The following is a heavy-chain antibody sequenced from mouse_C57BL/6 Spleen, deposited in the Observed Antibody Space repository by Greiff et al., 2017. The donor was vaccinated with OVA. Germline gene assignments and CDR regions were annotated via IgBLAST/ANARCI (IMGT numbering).Heavy chain of an antibody. V-gene: IGHV1-19*01. CDR2: INPYNGGT. CDR3: ARSPGDGTLDY. J-gene: IGHJ2*01. D-gene: IGHD1-1*01. Sequence: EVQLQQSGPVLVKPGASVKMSCKASGYTFTDYYMNWVKQSHGKSLEWIGVINPYNGGTSYNQKFKGKATLTVDKSSSTAYMELNSLTSEDSAVYYCARSPGDGTLDYWGQGTTLTVSS. CDR1: GYTFTDYY.